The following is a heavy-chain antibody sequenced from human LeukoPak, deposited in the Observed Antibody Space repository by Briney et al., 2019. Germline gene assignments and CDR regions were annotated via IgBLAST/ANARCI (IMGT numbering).Heavy chain of an antibody. J-gene: IGHJ4*02. V-gene: IGHV3-9*03. D-gene: IGHD6-13*01. CDR3: AKVAHNSWPFYSDY. CDR2: ISWNSGSI. CDR1: GFTFDDYA. Sequence: GRSLRLSCVASGFTFDDYAMHLVRQAPGKGLEWVSGISWNSGSIGYADSVKGRFTISRDNAKNSLYLQMNSLRVEDMAVYYCAKVAHNSWPFYSDYWGQGTLVTVSS.